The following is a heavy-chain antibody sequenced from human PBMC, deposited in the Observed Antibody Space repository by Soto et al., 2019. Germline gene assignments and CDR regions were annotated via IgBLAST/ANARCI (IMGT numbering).Heavy chain of an antibody. J-gene: IGHJ4*02. Sequence: EVQLLESGGGLVQPGGSLRLSCAASGFTFSSYAMSWVRQAPGKGLEWVSAISGSGGSPYYADSVKGRFTIYRDNSKNTLYLQMNSLRAEDTAVYYCAKEKAAGSGSYYNWIDYWGQGTLVTVSS. V-gene: IGHV3-23*01. D-gene: IGHD3-10*01. CDR2: ISGSGGSP. CDR1: GFTFSSYA. CDR3: AKEKAAGSGSYYNWIDY.